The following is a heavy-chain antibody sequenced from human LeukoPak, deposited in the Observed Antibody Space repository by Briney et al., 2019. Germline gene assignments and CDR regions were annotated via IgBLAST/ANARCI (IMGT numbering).Heavy chain of an antibody. V-gene: IGHV3-7*01. J-gene: IGHJ4*02. D-gene: IGHD2-15*01. CDR1: GFTFSSYW. CDR3: ASGVAAYYFDY. Sequence: PGGSLRLSCAASGFTFSSYWMSWVRQAPGKGLKWVANIKQDGSEKYYVDSVKGRFTISRDNAKNSLYLQMNSLRAEDSAVYYCASGVAAYYFDYWGQGTLVTVSS. CDR2: IKQDGSEK.